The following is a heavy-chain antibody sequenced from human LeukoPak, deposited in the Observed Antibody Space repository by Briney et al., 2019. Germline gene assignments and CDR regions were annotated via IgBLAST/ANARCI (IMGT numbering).Heavy chain of an antibody. V-gene: IGHV3-53*01. Sequence: PGGALRLSCAASGLTVSSSYMRWGRQAPGEGLEWGSIIYNDGRTYYADSMKGRFTISRDNSKNTLHLQVNSLRAEDTAMYYCARNTLFAFDIWGQGTMVTVSS. J-gene: IGHJ3*02. CDR1: GLTVSSSY. CDR2: IYNDGRT. CDR3: ARNTLFAFDI.